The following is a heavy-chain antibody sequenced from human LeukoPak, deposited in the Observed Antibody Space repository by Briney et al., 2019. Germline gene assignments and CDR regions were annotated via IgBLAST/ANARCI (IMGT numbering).Heavy chain of an antibody. J-gene: IGHJ5*02. Sequence: PGGSLRLSCAASGFTFSDYYMSWIRQAPGKGLEWVSYISSSSSTIYYAESVKGRFTISRDNAKNSLYLQMNSLRVDDTAVYYCARVPVAGLYNWFDPWGQGTLVTVSS. D-gene: IGHD6-19*01. CDR3: ARVPVAGLYNWFDP. CDR1: GFTFSDYY. CDR2: ISSSSSTI. V-gene: IGHV3-11*04.